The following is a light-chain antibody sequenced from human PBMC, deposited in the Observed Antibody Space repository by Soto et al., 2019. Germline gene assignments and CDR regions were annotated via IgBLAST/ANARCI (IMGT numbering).Light chain of an antibody. J-gene: IGKJ4*01. CDR2: GAS. CDR3: QQSNT. CDR1: QSVSSSY. V-gene: IGKV3-20*01. Sequence: IVLTQSPGTLSLSPGERATLSCRASQSVSSSYLAWYQQKPGQAPRLRIYGASSSATGIPDRFSGSGAGRVFTLTISRLEPEDFVVYSCQQSNTFGGGTKVEIK.